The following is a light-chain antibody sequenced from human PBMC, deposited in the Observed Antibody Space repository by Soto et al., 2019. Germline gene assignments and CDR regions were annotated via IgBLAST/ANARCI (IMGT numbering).Light chain of an antibody. CDR3: AAWDDSLNGPV. V-gene: IGLV1-44*01. J-gene: IGLJ2*01. Sequence: QSVLTQPPSASGTPGQRVTISCSGSSSNIGSNSVNWYHHLPGTAPKLLIYSNNQRPSGVPDRFSGSKSGTSASLAISWLQSEDEADYYCAAWDDSLNGPVFGGGTKLTVL. CDR1: SSNIGSNS. CDR2: SNN.